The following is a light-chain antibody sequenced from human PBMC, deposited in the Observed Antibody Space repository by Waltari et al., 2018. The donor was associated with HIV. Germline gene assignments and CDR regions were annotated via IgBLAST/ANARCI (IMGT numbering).Light chain of an antibody. Sequence: SYVLTQPPSVSVAPGKTATISCGGLYVGSQSVHWYQKKPGQAPVVVIYYDKDWPSGCPERFSGSKSGGTATLTISRVEAGDEADYFCQVWDSFSGHVVFGGGTKLTVL. V-gene: IGLV3-21*04. CDR2: YDK. J-gene: IGLJ3*02. CDR1: YVGSQS. CDR3: QVWDSFSGHVV.